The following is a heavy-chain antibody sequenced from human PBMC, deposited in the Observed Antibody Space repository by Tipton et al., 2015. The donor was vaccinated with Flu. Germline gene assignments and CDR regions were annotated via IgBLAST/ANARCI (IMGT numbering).Heavy chain of an antibody. CDR2: ISANTGNT. CDR3: ASSLSRNKYDEAD. Sequence: SLRLSCAASGFTFSVYHMSWVRQAPGKGLEWVSTISANTGNTYYADSVKGRFTISRDNSKNTLYLQMNSQRVEDTAVYYCASSLSRNKYDEADWGQGTLVTVSP. V-gene: IGHV3-23*01. J-gene: IGHJ4*02. D-gene: IGHD1/OR15-1a*01. CDR1: GFTFSVYH.